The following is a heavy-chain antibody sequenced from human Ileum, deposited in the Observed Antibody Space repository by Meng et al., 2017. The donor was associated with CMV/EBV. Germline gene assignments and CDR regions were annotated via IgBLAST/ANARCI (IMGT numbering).Heavy chain of an antibody. CDR1: GFTFSIYA. Sequence: SLRLSCADSGFTFSIYAMSWIRQAPGKGLEWVSSIDGSDATTYYADSVKGRLTISRDNSKSTVYLQMNSLRVEDTAVYYCAQDTWFNFWGQGTLVTVSS. CDR2: IDGSDATT. J-gene: IGHJ5*01. CDR3: AQDTWFNF. V-gene: IGHV3-23*01.